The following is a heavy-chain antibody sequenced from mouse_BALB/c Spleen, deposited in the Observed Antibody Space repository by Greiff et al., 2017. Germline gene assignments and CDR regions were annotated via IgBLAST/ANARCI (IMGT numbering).Heavy chain of an antibody. V-gene: IGHV5-6-5*01. J-gene: IGHJ3*01. CDR2: ISSGGST. CDR1: GFTFSSYA. CDR3: ARDQFAY. Sequence: EVQLVESGGGLVQPGGSLKLSCAASGFTFSSYAMSWVRQTPEKRLEWVASISSGGSTYYPDSVKGRFTISRDNARNILYLQMSSLRSEDTAMYYCARDQFAYWGQGTLVTVSA.